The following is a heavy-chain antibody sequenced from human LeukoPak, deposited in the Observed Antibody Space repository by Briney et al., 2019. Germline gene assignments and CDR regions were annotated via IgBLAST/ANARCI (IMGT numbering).Heavy chain of an antibody. CDR2: IKQDGSET. J-gene: IGHJ4*02. Sequence: GGSLRLSCAASGFTFSTYWMSWVRQAPGKGLEWVANIKQDGSETHYLDSMKGRFTIPRDNANNSVYLHMSNLRAEDSAVYFCARQTAGYYSPFDYWGQGTLVTVSS. D-gene: IGHD3-9*01. V-gene: IGHV3-7*01. CDR3: ARQTAGYYSPFDY. CDR1: GFTFSTYW.